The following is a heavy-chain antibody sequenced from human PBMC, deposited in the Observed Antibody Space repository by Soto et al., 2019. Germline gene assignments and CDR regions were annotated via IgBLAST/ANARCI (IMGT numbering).Heavy chain of an antibody. Sequence: EVQLLESGGGLVQPGGSLRLSCAASGFTFSSYAMSWVRQAPGKGLEWVSAISGSGGSTYYADSVKGRFTISRDNSKNTLYLHMNSLRAEDTAVYYCAKDYYYGSGCYYDWFDPWGQGTLVTVSS. J-gene: IGHJ5*02. D-gene: IGHD3-10*01. CDR2: ISGSGGST. V-gene: IGHV3-23*01. CDR1: GFTFSSYA. CDR3: AKDYYYGSGCYYDWFDP.